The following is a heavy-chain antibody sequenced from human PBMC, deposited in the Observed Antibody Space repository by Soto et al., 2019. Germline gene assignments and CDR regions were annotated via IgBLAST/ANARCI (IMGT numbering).Heavy chain of an antibody. V-gene: IGHV3-30*18. CDR3: AKPSDYDYVWGLGY. Sequence: PGGSLRLSCAASGFTFSSYGMHWVRQAPGKGLEWVAVISYDGSNKYYADSVKGRFTISRDNSKNTLYLQMNSLRAEDTAVYYCAKPSDYDYVWGLGYWGQGTLVTVYS. CDR2: ISYDGSNK. CDR1: GFTFSSYG. D-gene: IGHD3-16*01. J-gene: IGHJ4*02.